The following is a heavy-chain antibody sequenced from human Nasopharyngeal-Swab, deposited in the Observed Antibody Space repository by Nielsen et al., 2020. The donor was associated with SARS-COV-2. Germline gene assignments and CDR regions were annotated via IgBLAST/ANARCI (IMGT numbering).Heavy chain of an antibody. Sequence: GESLKISCAASGFTFSSYGMHWVRQAPGKGLEWVAVIWYDGKNDYYADSVKGRFTISRDNSKNTLSLQMNSLRAEDTAVYYCARRLGRITMVRGETNWFDPWGQGTLVTVSS. CDR2: IWYDGKND. CDR1: GFTFSSYG. J-gene: IGHJ5*02. D-gene: IGHD3-10*01. V-gene: IGHV3-33*01. CDR3: ARRLGRITMVRGETNWFDP.